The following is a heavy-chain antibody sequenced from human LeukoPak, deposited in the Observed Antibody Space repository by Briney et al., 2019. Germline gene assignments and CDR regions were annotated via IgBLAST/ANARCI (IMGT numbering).Heavy chain of an antibody. Sequence: GGSLRLACAASGFTFSSYWMHWVRQAPGKALVWVSGTNTDGSSTMYADSVKARFTISRDNAKNSLYLQMNSLKTEDTAVYYCTSSVTGTVDYWGQGTLVTVSS. J-gene: IGHJ4*02. CDR2: TNTDGSST. CDR3: TSSVTGTVDY. V-gene: IGHV3-74*03. D-gene: IGHD2-21*02. CDR1: GFTFSSYW.